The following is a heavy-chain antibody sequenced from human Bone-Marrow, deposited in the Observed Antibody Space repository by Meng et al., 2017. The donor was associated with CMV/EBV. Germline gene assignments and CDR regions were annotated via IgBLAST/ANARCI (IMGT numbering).Heavy chain of an antibody. CDR2: THYDESEK. V-gene: IGHV3-30*02. CDR3: AATIFGVAHGTDY. CDR1: GFYFSDYA. J-gene: IGHJ4*02. Sequence: GGSLRLSCTASGFYFSDYAMHWVRQAPGKGPEWVTFTHYDESEKYYADSVKGRFTISRDNSKKTLYLQMNSLRPEDTAVYYCAATIFGVAHGTDYWGQGTLVTVSS. D-gene: IGHD3-3*01.